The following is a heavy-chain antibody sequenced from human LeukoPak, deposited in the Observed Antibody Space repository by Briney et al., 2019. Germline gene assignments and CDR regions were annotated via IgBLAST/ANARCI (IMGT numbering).Heavy chain of an antibody. V-gene: IGHV4-39*01. CDR1: GGSISSSSYY. CDR3: ARNASDSGTSYFDY. CDR2: IYYSGST. Sequence: SETLSLTCTVSGGSISSSSYYWGWIRQPPGKGLEWIGSIYYSGSTSYNPSLKSRVTISVDTSKNQFSLKLGSVTAADTAVYYCARNASDSGTSYFDYWGQGTLGTVSS. J-gene: IGHJ4*02. D-gene: IGHD1-26*01.